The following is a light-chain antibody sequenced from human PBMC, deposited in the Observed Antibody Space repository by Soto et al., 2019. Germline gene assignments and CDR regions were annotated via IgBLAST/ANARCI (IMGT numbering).Light chain of an antibody. Sequence: EIVLTQSPGTLSLSPGERATLSCRASQGVSSSYLTWYQQKPGQAPRLLIFGASSRAAGIPARFSGSGSGTEFTLIISSLQSEDSPVYYCQQYNSWLWTFGQGTKVDIK. CDR2: GAS. CDR1: QGVSSSY. J-gene: IGKJ1*01. CDR3: QQYNSWLWT. V-gene: IGKV3-20*01.